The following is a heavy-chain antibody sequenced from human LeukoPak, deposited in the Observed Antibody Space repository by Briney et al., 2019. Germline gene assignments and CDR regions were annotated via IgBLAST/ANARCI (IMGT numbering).Heavy chain of an antibody. CDR3: ARHSAVSQPFDY. D-gene: IGHD6-13*01. J-gene: IGHJ4*02. V-gene: IGHV5-10-1*01. CDR1: GYSFSSYW. Sequence: GESLRISCRGSGYSFSSYWISWVRQMPGKGLEWMGRIDPSDSYTNYSPSLQSHVTISADKSISTAYLQWSSLKASDTAMYYCARHSAVSQPFDYWGQGTLVTVSS. CDR2: IDPSDSYT.